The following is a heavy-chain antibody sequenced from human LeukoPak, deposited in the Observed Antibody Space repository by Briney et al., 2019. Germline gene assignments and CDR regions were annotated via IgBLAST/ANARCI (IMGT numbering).Heavy chain of an antibody. D-gene: IGHD4-17*01. V-gene: IGHV1-8*03. CDR3: ARDWAMTTVTMVSNNDYYYYYMDV. CDR2: MNPNSGNT. CDR1: GYTFTSYD. J-gene: IGHJ6*03. Sequence: ASVKVSCKASGYTFTSYDINWVRQATGQGLEWMGWMNPNSGNTGYAQKFQGRVTITRNTSISTAYMELSSLRSEDTAVYYCARDWAMTTVTMVSNNDYYYYYMDVWGKGTTVTVSS.